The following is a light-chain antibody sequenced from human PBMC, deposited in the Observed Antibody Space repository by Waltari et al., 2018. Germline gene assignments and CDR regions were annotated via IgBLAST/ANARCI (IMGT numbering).Light chain of an antibody. CDR3: SSYAGSNNFRV. CDR1: SSDVGGYNY. CDR2: DVT. J-gene: IGLJ3*02. Sequence: QSALTQPPSASGSPGQSVTISCTGTSSDVGGYNYVSWYQQHPGKAPQVMIYDVTKRPSGVPVRSQGSKSGNTASLTVSGLQADDEADYYCSSYAGSNNFRVFGGGTQLTVL. V-gene: IGLV2-8*01.